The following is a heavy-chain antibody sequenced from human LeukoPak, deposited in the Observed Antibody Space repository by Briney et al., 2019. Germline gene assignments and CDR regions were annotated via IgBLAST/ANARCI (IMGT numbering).Heavy chain of an antibody. Sequence: PGGSLRLSCAASGFTFSTYGMHWVRQAPGKGLEWVALVWSDGNGKFYADSVKGRFTISRDNSKNTLYLQMNSLRAEDTAVYYCVRVLTVTFDSWGQVTLVTVSS. V-gene: IGHV3-33*01. CDR3: VRVLTVTFDS. J-gene: IGHJ4*02. CDR1: GFTFSTYG. CDR2: VWSDGNGK. D-gene: IGHD4-17*01.